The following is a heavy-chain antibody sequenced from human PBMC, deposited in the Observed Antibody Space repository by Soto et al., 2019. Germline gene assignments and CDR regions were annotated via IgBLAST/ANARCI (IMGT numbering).Heavy chain of an antibody. V-gene: IGHV3-21*04. CDR1: GFTFTRYS. J-gene: IGHJ6*02. CDR2: ISSTTNYI. Sequence: PGGSLRLSCAASGFTFTRYSMNWVRQAPGKGLEWVSSISSTTNYIYYGDSMKGRFTISRDNVRNSLYLQMKSLRAEDTAVYYCARCRGPNCSSRMDVWGQGTTVTV. CDR3: ARCRGPNCSSRMDV. D-gene: IGHD2-2*01.